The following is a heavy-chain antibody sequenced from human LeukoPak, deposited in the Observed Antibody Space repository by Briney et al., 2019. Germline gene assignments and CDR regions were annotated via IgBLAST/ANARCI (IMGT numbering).Heavy chain of an antibody. CDR1: GFTFTSSA. J-gene: IGHJ6*02. V-gene: IGHV3-23*01. CDR3: ARAGYYYDSSGSVDV. Sequence: PGGSLRLSCAASGFTFTSSAMSWVRQAPGTGLEWVSGTSGSGAMTYYADSVKGRFTISRDNSKNTVFLQMNSLRAEDTAVYYCARAGYYYDSSGSVDVWGQGTTVTVSS. D-gene: IGHD3-22*01. CDR2: TSGSGAMT.